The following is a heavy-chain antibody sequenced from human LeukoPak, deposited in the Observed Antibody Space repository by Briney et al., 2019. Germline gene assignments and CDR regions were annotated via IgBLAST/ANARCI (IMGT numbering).Heavy chain of an antibody. D-gene: IGHD2-15*01. Sequence: SETLSLTCSVSGGSISSSSFYWGWIRQPPGKGLEWIGNIYYSGSTYYNPSLKSRVTISEDTSKTQFSLKLSSVTAADTAVYYCARQGSETYEYWGQGTLVTVS. J-gene: IGHJ4*02. CDR1: GGSISSSSFY. V-gene: IGHV4-39*01. CDR2: IYYSGST. CDR3: ARQGSETYEY.